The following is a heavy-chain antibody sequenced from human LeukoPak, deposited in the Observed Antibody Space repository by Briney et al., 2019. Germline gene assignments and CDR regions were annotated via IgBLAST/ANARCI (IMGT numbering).Heavy chain of an antibody. V-gene: IGHV4-39*07. J-gene: IGHJ4*02. Sequence: SETLSLTCTVSGGSISSSSYYWGWIRQPPGKGLEWIGEINHSGSTNYNPSLKSRVTISVDTSKNQFSLKLSSVTAADTAVYYCARPLRALYCSSTSCYGSAFGYWGQGTLVTVSS. CDR1: GGSISSSSYY. CDR3: ARPLRALYCSSTSCYGSAFGY. D-gene: IGHD2-2*01. CDR2: INHSGST.